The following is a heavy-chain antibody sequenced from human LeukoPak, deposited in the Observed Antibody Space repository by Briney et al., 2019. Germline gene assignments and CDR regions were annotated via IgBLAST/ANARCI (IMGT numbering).Heavy chain of an antibody. CDR3: ARALASGWFHY. CDR1: GFTFSSYG. Sequence: GGSLRLSCAASGFTFSSYGMHWVRQAPGKGLEWVANIKQDGSEKYYVDSVKGRFTISRDNAKNSLYLQMNSLRAEDTAVYYCARALASGWFHYWGQGTLVTVSS. J-gene: IGHJ4*02. D-gene: IGHD6-19*01. V-gene: IGHV3-7*01. CDR2: IKQDGSEK.